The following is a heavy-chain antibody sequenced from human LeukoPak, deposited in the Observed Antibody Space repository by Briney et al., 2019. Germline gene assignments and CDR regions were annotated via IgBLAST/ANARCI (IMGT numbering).Heavy chain of an antibody. CDR1: GYTFTSYG. J-gene: IGHJ6*04. CDR2: ISAYNGNT. V-gene: IGHV1-18*04. Sequence: ASVKVSCKASGYTFTSYGISWVRQAPGQGLEWMGWISAYNGNTNYAQKLQGRVTMTTDTSTSTAYMELRSLRSDDTAVYYCARDERAGSGRYKYYYYGMDVWGKGTTVTVSS. D-gene: IGHD3-10*01. CDR3: ARDERAGSGRYKYYYYGMDV.